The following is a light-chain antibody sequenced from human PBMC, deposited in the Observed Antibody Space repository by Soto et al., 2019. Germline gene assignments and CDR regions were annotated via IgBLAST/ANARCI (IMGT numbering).Light chain of an antibody. V-gene: IGLV1-47*01. J-gene: IGLJ2*01. CDR2: RNS. Sequence: QSVLTQPPSASGTPGQRVTISCSGSSSNIGSNYVYWYQQLPGTVPQLLIYRNSERPSGVPDRFSGSKSGTSASLAISGLGSGVEGDYTCAAGDDSLRGVVFGGGPKLTVL. CDR3: AAGDDSLRGVV. CDR1: SSNIGSNY.